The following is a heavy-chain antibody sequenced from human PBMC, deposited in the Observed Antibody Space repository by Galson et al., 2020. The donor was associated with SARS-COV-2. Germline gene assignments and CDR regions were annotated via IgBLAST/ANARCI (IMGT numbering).Heavy chain of an antibody. V-gene: IGHV4-59*11. CDR3: AKIAVAGYYFDY. CDR2: IYYSGGT. Sequence: SETLSLTCTVSGGSISSHYWSWIRQPPGKGLEWIGYIYYSGGTNYNPSLKSRVTISVDTSKNQFSLKLSSVTAADTAVYYCAKIAVAGYYFDYWGQGTLVTVSS. CDR1: GGSISSHY. D-gene: IGHD6-19*01. J-gene: IGHJ4*02.